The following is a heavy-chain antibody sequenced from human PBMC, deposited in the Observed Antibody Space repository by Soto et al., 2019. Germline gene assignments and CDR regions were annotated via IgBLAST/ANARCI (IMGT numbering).Heavy chain of an antibody. D-gene: IGHD1-1*01. J-gene: IGHJ4*02. CDR3: AADTLEVGY. CDR2: IIPVRGIA. Sequence: GASVKLSCKASGYTFTSYGSSWVRQAHGQGLEWMGRIIPVRGIANYAQKFQRRVTITADKSTSTVYMDLSSLRSEDTAVYYCAADTLEVGYWGQGTLVTVSS. CDR1: GYTFTSYG. V-gene: IGHV1-69*04.